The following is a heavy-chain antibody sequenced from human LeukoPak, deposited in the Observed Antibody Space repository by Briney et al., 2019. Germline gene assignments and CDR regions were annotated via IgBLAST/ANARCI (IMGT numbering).Heavy chain of an antibody. Sequence: ASVKVSCKASGYTFTSYGISWVRQAPGQGLEWMGWIRVYNGDTNYAQKLQGRVTMTTDTSTTTAYMELRSLRSDDTAVYYCATGYCSSANCRIDYWGQGTLVSVSS. J-gene: IGHJ4*02. D-gene: IGHD2-2*03. CDR2: IRVYNGDT. CDR1: GYTFTSYG. CDR3: ATGYCSSANCRIDY. V-gene: IGHV1-18*01.